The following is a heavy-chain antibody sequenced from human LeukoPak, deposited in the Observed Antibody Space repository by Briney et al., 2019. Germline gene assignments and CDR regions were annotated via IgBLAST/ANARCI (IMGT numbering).Heavy chain of an antibody. CDR3: ARGDDTAMFSGGYNWFDS. D-gene: IGHD5-18*01. CDR2: ITPSGSYT. CDR1: GFAFSSYN. Sequence: GGSLRLSCAASGFAFSSYNMNWVRQAPGKGLEWVSSITPSGSYTYYADSVKGRLTISRDNAKNSLYLQMNSLGAEDTAVYYCARGDDTAMFSGGYNWFDSWGQGTLVTVSS. J-gene: IGHJ5*01. V-gene: IGHV3-21*01.